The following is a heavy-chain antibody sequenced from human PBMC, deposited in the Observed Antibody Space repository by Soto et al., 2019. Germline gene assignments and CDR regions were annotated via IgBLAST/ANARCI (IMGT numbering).Heavy chain of an antibody. CDR2: ISYDGSNE. J-gene: IGHJ6*02. CDR3: ARDLYYYGSGSYYRTYYYYGMDV. D-gene: IGHD3-10*01. V-gene: IGHV3-30-3*01. CDR1: GFTFSSYA. Sequence: GGSLRLSCAASGFTFSSYAMHWVRQAPGKGLEWVAVISYDGSNEYYADSVKGRFTISRDNSKNTLYLQMNSLRAEDTAVYYCARDLYYYGSGSYYRTYYYYGMDVWGQGTTVTVSS.